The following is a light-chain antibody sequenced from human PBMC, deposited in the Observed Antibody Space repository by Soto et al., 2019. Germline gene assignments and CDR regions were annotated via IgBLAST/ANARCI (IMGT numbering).Light chain of an antibody. J-gene: IGKJ1*01. CDR3: LQDYTYPRT. Sequence: ATQMTQSPSSLSASVGDRVTITCRASHDIRSDLAWYQKKSRKAPKLLIYAASSLQSGVPSRFSGSGSGSYFTLTISSLQPEDFATYYCLQDYTYPRTFGQGTSVEI. CDR1: HDIRSD. CDR2: AAS. V-gene: IGKV1-6*01.